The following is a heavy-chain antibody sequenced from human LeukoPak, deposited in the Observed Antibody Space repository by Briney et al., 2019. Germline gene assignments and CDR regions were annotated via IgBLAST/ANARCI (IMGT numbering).Heavy chain of an antibody. D-gene: IGHD3-22*01. CDR3: AREYDSSGYYYERGVSDY. Sequence: ASVKVSCKASGYTFTSYGISWVRQAPGQGLEWMGWISAYNGNTNYAQKLQGRVTMTTDTSTSTAYMELRSLRSDDTAVYYCAREYDSSGYYYERGVSDYWGQGTLVTVSS. V-gene: IGHV1-18*01. J-gene: IGHJ4*02. CDR1: GYTFTSYG. CDR2: ISAYNGNT.